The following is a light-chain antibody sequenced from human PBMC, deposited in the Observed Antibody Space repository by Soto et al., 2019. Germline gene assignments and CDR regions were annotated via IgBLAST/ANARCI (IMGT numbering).Light chain of an antibody. CDR2: GAS. CDR3: QQYGNSPPYT. J-gene: IGKJ2*01. V-gene: IGKV3-20*01. CDR1: QSISSNY. Sequence: VLTQSPGTVSLSPGERATISCRASQSISSNYLAWYQHKPGQAPRLLIYGASSRATGIPHRFSGSGSGTDFTLTISRLEPEDCGVFYCQQYGNSPPYTFGQGTRLEIK.